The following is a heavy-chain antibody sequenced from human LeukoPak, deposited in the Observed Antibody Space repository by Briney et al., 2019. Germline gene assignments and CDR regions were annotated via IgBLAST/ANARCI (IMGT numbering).Heavy chain of an antibody. CDR2: IYSGGST. J-gene: IGHJ4*02. CDR1: GFTVSSNY. CDR3: AKEASIGSGSHGDY. Sequence: GGSLRLSCAASGFTVSSNYMSWVRQAPGKGLEWVSVIYSGGSTYYADSVKGRFTISRDNSKNTLYLQMNSLRAEDTAVYYCAKEASIGSGSHGDYWGQGTLVTVSS. D-gene: IGHD3-10*01. V-gene: IGHV3-66*01.